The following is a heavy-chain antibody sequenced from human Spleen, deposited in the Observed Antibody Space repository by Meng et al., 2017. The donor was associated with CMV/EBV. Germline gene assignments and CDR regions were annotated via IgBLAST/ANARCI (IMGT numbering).Heavy chain of an antibody. Sequence: ASVKVSCKASGYTFTSYGISWVRQAPGQGLEWMGWISAYNGNTNYAQKVQGRVTMTTDTSTSTAYMELRSLRSGDTALYYCARDQYYDTLTGYYTPRLDFWGQGTLVTVSS. CDR3: ARDQYYDTLTGYYTPRLDF. J-gene: IGHJ4*02. CDR2: ISAYNGNT. D-gene: IGHD3-9*01. V-gene: IGHV1-18*01. CDR1: GYTFTSYG.